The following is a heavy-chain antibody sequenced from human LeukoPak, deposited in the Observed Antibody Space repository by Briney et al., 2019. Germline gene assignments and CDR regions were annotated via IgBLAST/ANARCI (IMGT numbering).Heavy chain of an antibody. CDR2: INHDGSEK. D-gene: IGHD3-9*01. V-gene: IGHV3-7*01. Sequence: GSLRLSCAASGFTFTSYWMTWVRQAPGKGLEWVANINHDGSEKFYVDSVRGRFTFSRDNADNSLYLQTDSLRVEDTAVYYCARENWFQDYWGQGTLVTVSS. CDR1: GFTFTSYW. J-gene: IGHJ4*02. CDR3: ARENWFQDY.